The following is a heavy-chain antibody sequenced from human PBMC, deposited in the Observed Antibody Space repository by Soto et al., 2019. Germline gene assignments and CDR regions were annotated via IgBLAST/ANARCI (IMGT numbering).Heavy chain of an antibody. CDR1: GFTFSSYG. Sequence: QVQLVESGGGVVQPGRSLRLSCAASGFTFSSYGMHWVRQAPGKGLEWVAVIWSDGSDKYYADSVKGRVTISRDNCMYTLYLELNGLRAGDTSVYDCARGVAQQYDFDLWGQGRAVTVSS. J-gene: IGHJ3*01. V-gene: IGHV3-33*01. CDR2: IWSDGSDK. CDR3: ARGVAQQYDFDL. D-gene: IGHD6-13*01.